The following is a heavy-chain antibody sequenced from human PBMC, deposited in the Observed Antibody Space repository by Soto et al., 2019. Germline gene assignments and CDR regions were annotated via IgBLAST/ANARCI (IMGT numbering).Heavy chain of an antibody. V-gene: IGHV4-4*07. CDR2: ISATGRT. CDR3: ARDQSGAADI. J-gene: IGHJ3*02. Sequence: QVQLQESGPGLVEPSETLSLTCTVSGDSMSSYYWNWIRQPAGKGLEWIGRISATGRTSYMSSLKSRITLSVDTSKYQFSLNLKFVTAADTAVYFCARDQSGAADIWGQGTMVTVS. D-gene: IGHD7-27*01. CDR1: GDSMSSYY.